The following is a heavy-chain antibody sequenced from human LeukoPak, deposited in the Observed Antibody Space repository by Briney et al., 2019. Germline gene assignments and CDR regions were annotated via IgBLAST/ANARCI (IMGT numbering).Heavy chain of an antibody. CDR2: IYRSGST. Sequence: PSETLSLTCAVSGGSISSGGYSWSWIRQPPGKGLEWIGYIYRSGSTYYNPSLKSRVTISVDRSKNQFSLKLSSVTAADTAVYYCASSRFKKLGYCSSTSCYKGNAFDIWGQGTMVTVSS. J-gene: IGHJ3*02. V-gene: IGHV4-30-2*01. CDR1: GGSISSGGYS. D-gene: IGHD2-2*02. CDR3: ASSRFKKLGYCSSTSCYKGNAFDI.